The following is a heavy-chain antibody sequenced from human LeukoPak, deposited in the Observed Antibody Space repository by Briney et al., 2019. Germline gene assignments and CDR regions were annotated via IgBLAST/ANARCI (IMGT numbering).Heavy chain of an antibody. V-gene: IGHV3-23*01. D-gene: IGHD3-9*01. Sequence: GGSLRLSCAASGFTFNNYAMNWVRHAPGKGLEWVSGISGSGTSTFYADSVKGRFTISRGNSENTLYLQMNSLRAEDTAVYHCAKVRSLGLTGYHIFDYWGQGTLATVSS. CDR3: AKVRSLGLTGYHIFDY. CDR1: GFTFNNYA. CDR2: ISGSGTST. J-gene: IGHJ4*02.